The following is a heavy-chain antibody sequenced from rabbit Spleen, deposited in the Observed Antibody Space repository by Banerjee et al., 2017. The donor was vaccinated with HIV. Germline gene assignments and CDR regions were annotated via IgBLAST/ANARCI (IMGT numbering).Heavy chain of an antibody. Sequence: QSLEESGGDLVKPGASLTLTCTASGFSFSSNYYMCWVRQAPGKGLEWIGCIYAGSGRAYYASWAKGRFTISKTSSTTVTLQMTSLTVADTATYFCARDTSSSFSSYGMDLWGPGTLVTVS. CDR2: IYAGSGRA. CDR3: ARDTSSSFSSYGMDL. V-gene: IGHV1S40*01. J-gene: IGHJ6*01. D-gene: IGHD1-1*01. CDR1: GFSFSSNYY.